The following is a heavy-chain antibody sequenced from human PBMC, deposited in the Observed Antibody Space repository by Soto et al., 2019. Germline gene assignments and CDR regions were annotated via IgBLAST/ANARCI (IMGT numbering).Heavy chain of an antibody. D-gene: IGHD2-21*02. CDR3: AHSRCGGDCHQSYPSHYYYGMDV. CDR1: GFSLSTRGVG. J-gene: IGHJ6*02. CDR2: IYWDNDK. Sequence: QITLKESGPTLMKPTQTLTLTCTFSGFSLSTRGVGVGWIRQPPGKALEWLALIYWDNDKRYSPSLRNRLTITKDTSKNQVVLTMTNMDPVDTATYYCAHSRCGGDCHQSYPSHYYYGMDVWGQGTTVTVSS. V-gene: IGHV2-5*02.